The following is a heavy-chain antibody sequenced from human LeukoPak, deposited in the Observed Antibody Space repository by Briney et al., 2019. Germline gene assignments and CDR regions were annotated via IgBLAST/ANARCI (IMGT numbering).Heavy chain of an antibody. CDR3: ARVYGGNSYDAFDI. V-gene: IGHV3-74*01. CDR2: INGDGSST. CDR1: GFXFDDYT. J-gene: IGHJ3*02. Sequence: GGSLRLSCAASGFXFDDYTIHWVRQAPGKGLVWVSRINGDGSSTTYADSVKGRFTISRDNAKNALYLQMNSLRAEDTAVYYCARVYGGNSYDAFDIWGQGTMVTVSS. D-gene: IGHD4-23*01.